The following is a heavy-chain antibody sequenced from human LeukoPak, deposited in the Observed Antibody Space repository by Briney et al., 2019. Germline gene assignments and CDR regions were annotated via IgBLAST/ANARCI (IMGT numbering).Heavy chain of an antibody. Sequence: GGSLRLSCAASGFTLSSYDMHWVRQAPGKGLEWVAGISYDGSNKYYTDSVKGRFTISRDNSKNTLYLQMNSLRAEDTALYYCAKEAYSYGYFDSWGLGTLVTVSS. D-gene: IGHD5-18*01. CDR3: AKEAYSYGYFDS. J-gene: IGHJ4*02. CDR2: ISYDGSNK. V-gene: IGHV3-30*18. CDR1: GFTLSSYD.